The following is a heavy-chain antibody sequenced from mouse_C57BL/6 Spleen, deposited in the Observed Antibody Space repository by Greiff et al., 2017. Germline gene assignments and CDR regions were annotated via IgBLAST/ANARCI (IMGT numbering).Heavy chain of an antibody. Sequence: VQLQQSGPELVKPGASVKISCKASGYTFTDYYMNWVKQSHGKSLEWIGDINPNNGGTSYNQKFKGKATLTVDKSSSTAYMELRSLTSEDSAVYYCAKGNYGSSYLYFDYWGQGTTLTVSS. CDR3: AKGNYGSSYLYFDY. CDR2: INPNNGGT. J-gene: IGHJ2*01. CDR1: GYTFTDYY. D-gene: IGHD1-1*01. V-gene: IGHV1-26*01.